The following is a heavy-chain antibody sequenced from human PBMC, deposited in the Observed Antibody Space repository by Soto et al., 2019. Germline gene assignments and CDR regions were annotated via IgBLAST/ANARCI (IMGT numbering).Heavy chain of an antibody. Sequence: QVHLVQSGAEVKKPGASVKVSCKASGYTFTSYGITWVRQAPGQGLEWMGWISAHNGNTDYAQKLQGRVIVTRDTSTSTAYMELRGLRSDDTAVYYCARGRYGDYWGQGALVTVSP. CDR1: GYTFTSYG. D-gene: IGHD1-1*01. J-gene: IGHJ4*02. CDR2: ISAHNGNT. V-gene: IGHV1-18*01. CDR3: ARGRYGDY.